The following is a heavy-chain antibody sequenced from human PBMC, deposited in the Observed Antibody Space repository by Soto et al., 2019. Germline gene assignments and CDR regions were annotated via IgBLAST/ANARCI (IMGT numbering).Heavy chain of an antibody. V-gene: IGHV3-64*01. J-gene: IGHJ4*02. Sequence: EVQLVESGGGLVQPGGSLRLSCAASGFTFSSYAMHWVRQAPGKGLEFVSAISSNGGRTYYANSVKGRFTISRDNSKNTLYLQMGSLRAEDMAVYYCAREPHPFTYCFDYWGQGTLVTVSS. CDR1: GFTFSSYA. CDR2: ISSNGGRT. CDR3: AREPHPFTYCFDY.